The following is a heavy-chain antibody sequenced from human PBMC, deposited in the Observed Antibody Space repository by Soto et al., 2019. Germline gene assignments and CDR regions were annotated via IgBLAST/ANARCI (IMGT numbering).Heavy chain of an antibody. CDR2: ISSSGSTI. CDR3: ARPYPNLDWFDP. V-gene: IGHV3-11*01. D-gene: IGHD2-21*01. CDR1: GFTFRDYY. Sequence: QVQLVESGGGLVKPGGSLRLSCAASGFTFRDYYMRWIRQAPEKGLEWVSYISSSGSTIYYADSVKGRFTISRDNAKNSLYVQMNSLRAEDTAVYYCARPYPNLDWFDPWGQGTLVTVSS. J-gene: IGHJ5*02.